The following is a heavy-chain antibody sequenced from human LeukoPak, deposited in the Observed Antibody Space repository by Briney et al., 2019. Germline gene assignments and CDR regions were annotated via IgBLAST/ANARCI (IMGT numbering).Heavy chain of an antibody. CDR3: ARELLLVGLDY. J-gene: IGHJ4*02. V-gene: IGHV4-4*07. CDR1: GGSISSYY. D-gene: IGHD2-15*01. Sequence: SETLSLTCTVSGGSISSYYWSWVRQPAGKGLEWIGRIYTSGSTNYNPSLKSRVTVSVDTSKNQFSLKLSSVTAADTAVYYCARELLLVGLDYWGQGTLVTVSS. CDR2: IYTSGST.